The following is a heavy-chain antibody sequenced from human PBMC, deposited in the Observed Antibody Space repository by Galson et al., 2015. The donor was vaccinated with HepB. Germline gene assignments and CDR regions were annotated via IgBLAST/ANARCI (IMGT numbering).Heavy chain of an antibody. CDR3: ARPLEVEQQLGDDAFDI. J-gene: IGHJ3*02. CDR1: GFTFSSYS. Sequence: SLRLSCAASGFTFSSYSMNWVRQAPGKGLEWISFISSSSSYIYYADSVKGRFTISRDNAKNSLYLQMNSLRAEDTAVYYCARPLEVEQQLGDDAFDIWGQGTMVTVSS. CDR2: ISSSSSYI. V-gene: IGHV3-21*01. D-gene: IGHD6-13*01.